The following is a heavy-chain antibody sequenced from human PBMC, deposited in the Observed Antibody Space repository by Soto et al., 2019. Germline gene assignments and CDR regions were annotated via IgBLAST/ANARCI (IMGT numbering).Heavy chain of an antibody. CDR1: GGSISSSSYY. V-gene: IGHV4-39*01. Sequence: SETLSLTCTVSGGSISSSSYYWGWIRQPPGKGLEWIGSIYYSGSTYYNPSLKSRVTIPVDTSKNQFSLKLSYVTAADTAVYYCARVTYNWNYAPLGMDVWGQGTTVTVSS. CDR2: IYYSGST. J-gene: IGHJ6*02. CDR3: ARVTYNWNYAPLGMDV. D-gene: IGHD1-7*01.